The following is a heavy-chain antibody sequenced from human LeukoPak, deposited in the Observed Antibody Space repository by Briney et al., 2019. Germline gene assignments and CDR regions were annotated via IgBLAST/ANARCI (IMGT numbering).Heavy chain of an antibody. CDR2: INHSGST. D-gene: IGHD3-10*01. CDR3: ERGGTRGRYDAFDI. J-gene: IGHJ3*02. Sequence: SETLSLTCSVSGGSISSSCSYWGWIRQSPGKGLEWIGEINHSGSTNYNPSLKSRVTISADTPKNQFSLKLRSVTAADTAVYYCERGGTRGRYDAFDIWGQGTMLTVSS. V-gene: IGHV4-39*07. CDR1: GGSISSSCSY.